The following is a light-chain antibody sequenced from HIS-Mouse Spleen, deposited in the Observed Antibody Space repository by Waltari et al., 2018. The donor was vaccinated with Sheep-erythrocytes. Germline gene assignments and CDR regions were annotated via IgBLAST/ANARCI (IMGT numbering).Light chain of an antibody. V-gene: IGLV2-8*01. CDR2: EVS. CDR1: SSDVGGHNY. Sequence: QSALTQPPSASGSPGQSVTISSPGTSSDVGGHNYVSWSQQHPGKAPKLMSYEVSKRPSGVPDRFSGSKSGNTASLTVSGLQAEDEADYYCSSYAGSNNYVFGTGTKVTVL. CDR3: SSYAGSNNYV. J-gene: IGLJ1*01.